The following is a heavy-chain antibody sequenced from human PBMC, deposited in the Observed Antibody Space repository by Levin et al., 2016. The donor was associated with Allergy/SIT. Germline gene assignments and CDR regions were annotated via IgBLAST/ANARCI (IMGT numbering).Heavy chain of an antibody. Sequence: WVRQAPGQGLEWMGRIIPILGIANYAQKFQGRVTITADKSTSTAYMELSSLRSEDTAVYYCARYPPVGSGSYPGYYYYGMDVWGQGTTVTVSS. CDR3: ARYPPVGSGSYPGYYYYGMDV. CDR2: IIPILGIA. J-gene: IGHJ6*02. V-gene: IGHV1-69*02. D-gene: IGHD3-10*01.